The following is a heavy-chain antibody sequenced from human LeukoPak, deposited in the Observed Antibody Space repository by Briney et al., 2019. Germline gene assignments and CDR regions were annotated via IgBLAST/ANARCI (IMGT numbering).Heavy chain of an antibody. V-gene: IGHV3-7*03. J-gene: IGHJ4*02. D-gene: IGHD5-24*01. CDR3: ARQAATMGRFYFDY. Sequence: PGGSLRLSCAASGFIFTSYWMSWVRQAPGKGLEWVANIKQDGSEIYYVDSVKGRFTISRDNAKNSLSLQMNSLRAEDTAVYYCARQAATMGRFYFDYWGQGTLVTVSS. CDR2: IKQDGSEI. CDR1: GFIFTSYW.